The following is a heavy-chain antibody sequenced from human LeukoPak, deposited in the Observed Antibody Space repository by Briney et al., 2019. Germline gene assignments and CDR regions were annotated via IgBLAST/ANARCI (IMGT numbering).Heavy chain of an antibody. Sequence: SVKVSCKASGYTFTGYYMHWVRQAPGQGLEWMGGIIPMFGTTKYAQKFQGRVTITADKSTSTAYMELSSLKSEDTAVYYCARGIERITMVRGVIRCFDPWGQGTLVTVSS. CDR3: ARGIERITMVRGVIRCFDP. J-gene: IGHJ5*02. D-gene: IGHD3-10*01. CDR1: GYTFTGYY. CDR2: IIPMFGTT. V-gene: IGHV1-69*06.